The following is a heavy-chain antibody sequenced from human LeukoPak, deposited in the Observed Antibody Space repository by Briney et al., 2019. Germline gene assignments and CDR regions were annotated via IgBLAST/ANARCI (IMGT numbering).Heavy chain of an antibody. CDR2: VYYSGSS. V-gene: IGHV4-31*03. J-gene: IGHJ4*02. D-gene: IGHD3-3*01. CDR1: GSSVCSDEYY. CDR3: ARVKVLRFLEWFLDF. Sequence: PSQTLSLTCTVSGSSVCSDEYYWSWVRQYPGKGLEWIGYVYYSGSSYYIPSLESRVTMSVEVSKNQFSLELRSVTAADTAVYYCARVKVLRFLEWFLDFWGQGALVTVSS.